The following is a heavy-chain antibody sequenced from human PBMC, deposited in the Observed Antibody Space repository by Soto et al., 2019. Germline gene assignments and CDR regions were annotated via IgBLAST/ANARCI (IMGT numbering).Heavy chain of an antibody. CDR1: GFTFRSYV. J-gene: IGHJ1*01. CDR2: TSYDGSNK. D-gene: IGHD3-16*01. V-gene: IGHV3-33*05. CDR3: ARWGTTGGLDV. Sequence: QVQLVESGGGVVQPGTSLRLSCVGSGFTFRSYVIHWVRQAPGKGLEWVALTSYDGSNKDYGDSVKGRFTTSRDNSRNTVDLQMDSLRRDDTALYYCARWGTTGGLDVWGQGTLVSVSS.